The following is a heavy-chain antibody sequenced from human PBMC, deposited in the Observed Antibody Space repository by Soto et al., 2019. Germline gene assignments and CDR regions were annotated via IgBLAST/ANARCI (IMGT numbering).Heavy chain of an antibody. J-gene: IGHJ4*02. CDR2: IRCGGGNT. CDR1: GFTFRSYA. V-gene: IGHV3-23*01. CDR3: ARGGFVSYDSSGYYIPPYFDY. D-gene: IGHD3-22*01. Sequence: GGSLRLSCAASGFTFRSYAMSWVRQAPGKGLEWVSAIRCGGGNTYYADSVKGRFTISRDNSKNTLYLQMNSLRAEDTAVYYCARGGFVSYDSSGYYIPPYFDYWGQGTLVTVSS.